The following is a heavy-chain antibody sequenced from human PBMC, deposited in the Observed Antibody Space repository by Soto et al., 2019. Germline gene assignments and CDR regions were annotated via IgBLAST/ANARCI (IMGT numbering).Heavy chain of an antibody. CDR3: AKNQERELPRVIDF. V-gene: IGHV3-30-3*02. D-gene: IGHD1-7*01. CDR2: MSFDGNSK. Sequence: GGSLRLSCAASGFTFNSYAMHWVRQAPGKGLEWVAAMSFDGNSKYYADSVRGRFTISRDRSKNTLYLQMSSLRAEDTALYYCAKNQERELPRVIDFWGQGTLVTVSS. CDR1: GFTFNSYA. J-gene: IGHJ4*02.